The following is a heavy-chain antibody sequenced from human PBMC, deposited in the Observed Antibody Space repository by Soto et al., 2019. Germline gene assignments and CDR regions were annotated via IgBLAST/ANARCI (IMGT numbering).Heavy chain of an antibody. D-gene: IGHD2-21*01. CDR1: GFTFSSYS. Sequence: GGSLRLSCAASGFTFSSYSMNWVRQAPGKGLEWVSSISSSSSYIYYADSVKGRFTISRDNAKNSLYLQMNSLRAEDTAVYYFDYGTREHHNMVVSYPGYWGQGTLVTVSS. CDR3: DYGTREHHNMVVSYPGY. J-gene: IGHJ4*02. CDR2: ISSSSSYI. V-gene: IGHV3-21*01.